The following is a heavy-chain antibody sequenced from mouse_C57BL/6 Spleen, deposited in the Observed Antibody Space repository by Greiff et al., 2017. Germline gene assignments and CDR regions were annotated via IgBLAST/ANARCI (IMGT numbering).Heavy chain of an antibody. CDR2: IYPGSGST. D-gene: IGHD2-4*01. CDR1: GYTFTSYW. J-gene: IGHJ2*01. V-gene: IGHV1-55*01. CDR3: ARKDDYDVGDYFDY. Sequence: QVQLQQPGAELVKPGASVKMSCKASGYTFTSYWITWVKQRPGQGLEWIGDIYPGSGSTNYNEKFKSKATLTVDTSSSTAYMQLSSLTSEDSSVYYCARKDDYDVGDYFDYWGQGTTLTVSS.